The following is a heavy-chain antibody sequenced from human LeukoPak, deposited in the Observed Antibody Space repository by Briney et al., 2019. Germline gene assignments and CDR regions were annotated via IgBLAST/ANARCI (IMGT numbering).Heavy chain of an antibody. V-gene: IGHV4-34*01. CDR3: ARGGFYCGGDCYVDY. CDR2: INHSGST. J-gene: IGHJ4*02. Sequence: PSETLSLTCAVYGGSLSPYYWSCLPQPPGKGLEWDGEINHSGSTNYNPSLKSRVTISVDTSKNQFSLRLSSVTAAATAVDYCARGGFYCGGDCYVDYWGQGTLVTVSS. CDR1: GGSLSPYY. D-gene: IGHD2-21*02.